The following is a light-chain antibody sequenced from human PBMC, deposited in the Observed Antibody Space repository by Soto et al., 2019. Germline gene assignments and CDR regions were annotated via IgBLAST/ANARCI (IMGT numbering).Light chain of an antibody. J-gene: IGKJ5*01. CDR3: QQYHDWPLT. V-gene: IGKV3-15*01. CDR2: GAS. Sequence: EIVMTQSPATLSVSPGERATLSCRASQSVSNNLAWYQQKPGQAPRLLIYGASTRATGVPARFRGSGSGRDFTLTMRRLLSEDFAVYYCQQYHDWPLTFGQGTRLEI. CDR1: QSVSNN.